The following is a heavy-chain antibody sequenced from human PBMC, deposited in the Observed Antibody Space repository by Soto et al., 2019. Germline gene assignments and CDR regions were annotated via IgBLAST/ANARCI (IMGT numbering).Heavy chain of an antibody. CDR3: ARDSGCSSTSCYWYYYYGMDV. V-gene: IGHV1-46*01. J-gene: IGHJ6*02. CDR1: GYTFTSYY. Sequence: EASVKVSCKASGYTFTSYYMHWVRQAPGQGLEWMGIINPSGGSTSYAQKFQGRVTMTRDTSTSTAYMELRSLRSDDTAVYYCARDSGCSSTSCYWYYYYGMDVWGQGTAVTVSS. D-gene: IGHD2-2*01. CDR2: INPSGGST.